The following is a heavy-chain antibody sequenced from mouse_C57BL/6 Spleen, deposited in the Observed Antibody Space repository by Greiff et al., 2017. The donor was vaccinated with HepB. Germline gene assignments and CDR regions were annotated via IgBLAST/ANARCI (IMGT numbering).Heavy chain of an antibody. CDR1: GFTFSDYG. CDR3: ARRALYYYGSSYGYFDY. CDR2: ISSGSSTI. V-gene: IGHV5-17*01. J-gene: IGHJ2*01. Sequence: EVKLMESGGGLVKPGGSLKLSCAASGFTFSDYGMHWVRQAPEKGLEWVAYISSGSSTIYYADTVKGRFTISRDNAKNTLFLQMTSLRSEDTAMYYCARRALYYYGSSYGYFDYWGQGTTLTVSS. D-gene: IGHD1-1*01.